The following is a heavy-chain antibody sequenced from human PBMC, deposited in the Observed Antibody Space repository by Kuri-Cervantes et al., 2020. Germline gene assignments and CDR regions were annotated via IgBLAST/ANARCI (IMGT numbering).Heavy chain of an antibody. CDR2: INPNGDST. CDR3: ARDNSFQGIMRWFDP. CDR1: GYFFTGYY. Sequence: ASVKVSCKTSGYFFTGYYIHWVRQAPGQGLEWMGLINPNGDSTAYAQKFQGRITMTRDTSTSTDYMELSSLRSEDTAIYYCARDNSFQGIMRWFDPWGQGTLVTVSS. V-gene: IGHV1-46*01. D-gene: IGHD4-23*01. J-gene: IGHJ5*02.